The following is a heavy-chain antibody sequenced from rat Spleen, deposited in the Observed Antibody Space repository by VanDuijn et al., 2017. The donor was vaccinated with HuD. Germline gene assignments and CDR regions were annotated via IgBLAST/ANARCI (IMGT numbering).Heavy chain of an antibody. CDR1: GFTFSSYG. Sequence: VQLVESGGGLVQPGKSLKLSCSASGFTFSSYGMHWIRQAPGKGLDWVAYISSSSGTVYADAVKGRFTISRDNAKNTLYLQLNSLKSEDTAIYYCARTPTPSVMDAWGQGASVTVSS. V-gene: IGHV5-62*01. CDR2: ISSSSGT. CDR3: ARTPTPSVMDA. J-gene: IGHJ4*01. D-gene: IGHD3-1*01.